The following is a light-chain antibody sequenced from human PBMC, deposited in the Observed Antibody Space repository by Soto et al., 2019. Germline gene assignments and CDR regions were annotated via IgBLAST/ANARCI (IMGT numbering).Light chain of an antibody. CDR1: SSDVGGYNY. V-gene: IGLV2-14*01. CDR3: SSYTSSSTPQLV. J-gene: IGLJ2*01. CDR2: EVS. Sequence: QSALTQPASVSGSPGQSITISCTGTSSDVGGYNYVFWYQQHPGKAPKLMIYEVSNRPSGVSNRFSGSKSGNTASLTISGLQAEDEADYYCSSYTSSSTPQLVFGGGTKLTVL.